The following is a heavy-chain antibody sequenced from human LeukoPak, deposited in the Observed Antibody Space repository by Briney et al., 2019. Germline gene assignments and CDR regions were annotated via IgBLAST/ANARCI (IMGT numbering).Heavy chain of an antibody. Sequence: SETLSLTCTVSGGSISSSSYYWGWIRQPPGKGLEWIASIYYSGSTYYNPSLKSRVTISVDTSKNQFSLKLSSVTAADTAVYYCARSSNGYYHFDLWGRGNLVTVSS. CDR3: ARSSNGYYHFDL. J-gene: IGHJ2*01. V-gene: IGHV4-39*01. D-gene: IGHD3-22*01. CDR1: GGSISSSSYY. CDR2: IYYSGST.